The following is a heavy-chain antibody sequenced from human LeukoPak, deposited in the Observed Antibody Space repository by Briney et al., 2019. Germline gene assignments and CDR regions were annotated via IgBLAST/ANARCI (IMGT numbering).Heavy chain of an antibody. CDR2: IYSGGST. CDR3: ARVEGTTAFDY. D-gene: IGHD1-7*01. Sequence: GGSLRLSCAASGFTFSSYEMTWVRQAPGQGLEWVSLIYSGGSTYYADSVKGRFTISRDNSKNTLYLQMNSLRAADAAVYYCARVEGTTAFDYWGQGTLVIVSS. V-gene: IGHV3-53*01. CDR1: GFTFSSYE. J-gene: IGHJ4*02.